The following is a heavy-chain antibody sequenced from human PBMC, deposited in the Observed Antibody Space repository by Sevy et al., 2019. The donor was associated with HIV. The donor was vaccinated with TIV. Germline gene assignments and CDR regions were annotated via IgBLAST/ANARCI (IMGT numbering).Heavy chain of an antibody. CDR2: IKSKADGGTT. V-gene: IGHV3-15*01. CDR3: TTDPIIVLLVTDGMDV. D-gene: IGHD2-8*02. Sequence: GGSLRLSCAASGFTFTYAWMSWVRQAPGEGLELVGRIKSKADGGTTDYATPVKGRFTISRDDSKNTLYLQMNSLKTDDTAVYYCTTDPIIVLLVTDGMDVWGQGTTVTVSS. J-gene: IGHJ6*02. CDR1: GFTFTYAW.